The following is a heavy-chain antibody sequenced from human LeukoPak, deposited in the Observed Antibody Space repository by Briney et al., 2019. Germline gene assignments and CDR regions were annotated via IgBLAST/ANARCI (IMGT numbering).Heavy chain of an antibody. V-gene: IGHV3-23*01. Sequence: PGGSLRLSCAASGFTFSSYAMSWVRQAPGKGLEWVSAISGSGGSTYYAGSVKGRFTISRDNSKNTLYLQMSSLRAEDTAVYYCANPPSSIAARADYWGQGTLVTVSS. CDR3: ANPPSSIAARADY. CDR2: ISGSGGST. D-gene: IGHD6-6*01. CDR1: GFTFSSYA. J-gene: IGHJ4*02.